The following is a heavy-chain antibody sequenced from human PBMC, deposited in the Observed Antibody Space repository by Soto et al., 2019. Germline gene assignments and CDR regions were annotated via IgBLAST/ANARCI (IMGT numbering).Heavy chain of an antibody. Sequence: QVQLVESGGGVVQPGRSLRLSCAASGFTFSSYGMHWVRQAPGKGLEWVAVIWYDGSNKYYAASVKGRFTISRDNSKNTLYLQMNSLRAEDTAVYYCARGGKDAFDIWGQGTMVTVSS. V-gene: IGHV3-33*01. CDR2: IWYDGSNK. CDR3: ARGGKDAFDI. CDR1: GFTFSSYG. J-gene: IGHJ3*02.